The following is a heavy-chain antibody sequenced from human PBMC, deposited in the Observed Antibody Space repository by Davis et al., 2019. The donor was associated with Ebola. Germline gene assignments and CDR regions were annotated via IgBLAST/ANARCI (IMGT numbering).Heavy chain of an antibody. Sequence: GGSLRLSCTASGFTFGDYAMSWFRQAPGKGLEWVGFIRSKAYGGTTEYAASVKGRFTISRDDSKSIAYLQMNSLKTEDTAVYYCTRTLQWVVMPANYYDSGTGDYWGQGTLVTVSS. CDR1: GFTFGDYA. CDR2: IRSKAYGGTT. D-gene: IGHD3-22*01. V-gene: IGHV3-49*03. CDR3: TRTLQWVVMPANYYDSGTGDY. J-gene: IGHJ4*02.